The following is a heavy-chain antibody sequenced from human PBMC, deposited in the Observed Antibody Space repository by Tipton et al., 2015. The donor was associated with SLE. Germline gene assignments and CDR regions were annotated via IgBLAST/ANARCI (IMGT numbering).Heavy chain of an antibody. J-gene: IGHJ4*02. V-gene: IGHV4-39*07. Sequence: TLSLTCTVSGGSISSSSYYWGWIRQPPGKGLEWIGSIYYSGSTYYNPSLKSRVTISVDTSKNQFSLKLSSVTAADTAVYYCARVEAVATTYFDYWGQGTLVTVSS. CDR3: ARVEAVATTYFDY. CDR2: IYYSGST. CDR1: GGSISSSSYY. D-gene: IGHD5-12*01.